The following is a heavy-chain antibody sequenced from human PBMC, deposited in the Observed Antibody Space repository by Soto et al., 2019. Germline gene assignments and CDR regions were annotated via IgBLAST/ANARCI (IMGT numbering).Heavy chain of an antibody. CDR1: GFTFSSYS. J-gene: IGHJ5*02. CDR2: ISSSSSTI. Sequence: EVQLVESGGGLVQPGGSLRLSCAASGFTFSSYSMNWVRQAPGKGLEWVSYISSSSSTIYYADSVKGRFTISRDNAKNTLDLQMKSLREEDTAVYYCARGEGDYVWGSYRTYNWFDPWGQGTLVTVSS. D-gene: IGHD3-16*02. CDR3: ARGEGDYVWGSYRTYNWFDP. V-gene: IGHV3-48*02.